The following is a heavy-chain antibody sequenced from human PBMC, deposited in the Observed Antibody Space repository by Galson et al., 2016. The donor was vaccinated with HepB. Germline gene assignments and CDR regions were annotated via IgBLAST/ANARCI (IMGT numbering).Heavy chain of an antibody. J-gene: IGHJ4*02. D-gene: IGHD5-24*01. CDR2: ISGSGAAT. V-gene: IGHV3-23*01. Sequence: SLRLPCAASGFSFSTCALTWVRQAPGKGLEWVAAISGSGAATYYADSVQGRFSISRDNAKNTLDLQMSSLRVDDTAVYFCAKDLRDGTYYLDYWGQGTLVTVTA. CDR3: AKDLRDGTYYLDY. CDR1: GFSFSTCA.